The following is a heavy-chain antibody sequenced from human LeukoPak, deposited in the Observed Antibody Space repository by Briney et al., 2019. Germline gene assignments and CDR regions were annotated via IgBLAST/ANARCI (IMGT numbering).Heavy chain of an antibody. V-gene: IGHV3-74*01. J-gene: IGHJ4*02. CDR1: GFTFSSYW. CDR3: ARVRATFSPHFDN. Sequence: GGSLRLSCAASGFTFSSYWMHWVRQAPRKGLMWVSRINSDGSITNYADSVKGRFTISRDNAKNTLYLQMSSLRAEDTAVYYCARVRATFSPHFDNWGQGTQVTVSS. D-gene: IGHD5-12*01. CDR2: INSDGSIT.